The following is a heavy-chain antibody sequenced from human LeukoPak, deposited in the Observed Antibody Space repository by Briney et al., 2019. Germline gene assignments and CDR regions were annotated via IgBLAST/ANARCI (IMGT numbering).Heavy chain of an antibody. CDR3: ARGAYYYDILTGYYY. V-gene: IGHV1-8*01. D-gene: IGHD3-9*01. CDR1: AYTFTSYD. CDR2: MNPNSGNT. J-gene: IGHJ4*02. Sequence: ASVKVSCKASAYTFTSYDINWVRQATGQGLEWMGWMNPNSGNTGYAQKFQGRVTMTRNTSISTAYMELSSLRSEDTAVYYCARGAYYYDILTGYYYWGQGTLVTVSS.